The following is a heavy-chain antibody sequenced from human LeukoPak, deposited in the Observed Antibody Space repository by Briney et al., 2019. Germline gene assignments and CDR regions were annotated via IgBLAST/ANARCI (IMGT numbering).Heavy chain of an antibody. V-gene: IGHV4-4*07. J-gene: IGHJ5*02. CDR3: ARGTQGYCSSTVCYRWFDP. D-gene: IGHD2-2*02. CDR2: IYRMGDT. CDR1: GGSISDYY. Sequence: SETLSLTCTVSGGSISDYYWNWTRQPAGTGLEWIGRIYRMGDTNYNPSLKSRVTMSVDTSKNHFSLKLTSVTAADSAVYYCARGTQGYCSSTVCYRWFDPWGQGTLVTVSS.